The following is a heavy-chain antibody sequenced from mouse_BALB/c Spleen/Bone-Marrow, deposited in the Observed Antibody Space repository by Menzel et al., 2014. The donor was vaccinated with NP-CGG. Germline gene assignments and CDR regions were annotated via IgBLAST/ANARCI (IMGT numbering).Heavy chain of an antibody. J-gene: IGHJ2*01. CDR2: ISSGSRTI. D-gene: IGHD4-1*01. CDR3: TRGGNWEDFDY. CDR1: GFTFSSFG. Sequence: EVMLVESGGGLVQPGGSRKLSCAASGFTFSSFGMHWVRQAPEKGLEWVAYISSGSRTIYYADTVKGRFTISRDNPKNTLCLQMTGLRSEDTAMYYCTRGGNWEDFDYWGQGTTLTVSS. V-gene: IGHV5-17*02.